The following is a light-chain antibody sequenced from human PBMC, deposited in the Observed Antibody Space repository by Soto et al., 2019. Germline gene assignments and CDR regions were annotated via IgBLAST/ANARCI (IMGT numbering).Light chain of an antibody. V-gene: IGLV2-14*01. CDR2: EVS. CDR3: SSLTTRFTYV. CDR1: SSDIGGYNY. J-gene: IGLJ1*01. Sequence: QSVLTQPASVSGSPGQSITISCAGTSSDIGGYNYVSWYQQHPGKAPKVMIYEVSNRPSGVSDRFFGSKSGNTASLTISGLQAEDEADYYCSSLTTRFTYVFGTGTKVTVL.